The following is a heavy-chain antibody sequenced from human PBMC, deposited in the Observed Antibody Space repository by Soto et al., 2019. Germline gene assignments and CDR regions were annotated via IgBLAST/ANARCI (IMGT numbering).Heavy chain of an antibody. CDR3: ARDRVQRLRLAAFDI. CDR1: GFTFSSYW. D-gene: IGHD5-12*01. V-gene: IGHV3-7*04. J-gene: IGHJ3*02. CDR2: IKQDGSEK. Sequence: GGSLRLSCAASGFTFSSYWMSWVRQAPGKGLEWVANIKQDGSEKYYVDSVKGRFTISRDNAKNSLYLQMNSLRAEDTAVYYCARDRVQRLRLAAFDIWGQGTMVTVSS.